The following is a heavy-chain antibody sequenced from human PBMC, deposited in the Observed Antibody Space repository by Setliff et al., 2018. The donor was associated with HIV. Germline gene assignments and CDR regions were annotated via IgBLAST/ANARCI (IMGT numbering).Heavy chain of an antibody. CDR2: ISGTGRTT. CDR1: RITFSNAW. CDR3: ATDCAVVGGTGSLDS. V-gene: IGHV3-66*01. Sequence: PGGSLRLSCAASRITFSNAWMSWVRQAPGKGLEWVLRISGTGRTTYYADSVKGRFTISSDNSKNTLYLHMNSLRSEDTAVYYCATDCAVVGGTGSLDSWGQGTLVTVSS. D-gene: IGHD1-26*01. J-gene: IGHJ4*02.